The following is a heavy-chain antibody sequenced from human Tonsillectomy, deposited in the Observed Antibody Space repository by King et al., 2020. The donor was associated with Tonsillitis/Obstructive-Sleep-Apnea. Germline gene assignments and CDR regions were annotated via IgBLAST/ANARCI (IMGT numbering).Heavy chain of an antibody. J-gene: IGHJ3*02. CDR3: ARDMVLEAGGDAFSI. CDR1: GGSISSYY. Sequence: VQLQESGPGLVKPSETLSLTCTVSGGSISSYYWSWIRQPPGKGLEWIGDIYYSGSTNYNPSLKSRVTISVDTSKNQFSLNLSSVTAADTAVYYCARDMVLEAGGDAFSIWGQGTMVTVSS. CDR2: IYYSGST. V-gene: IGHV4-59*01. D-gene: IGHD2-8*01.